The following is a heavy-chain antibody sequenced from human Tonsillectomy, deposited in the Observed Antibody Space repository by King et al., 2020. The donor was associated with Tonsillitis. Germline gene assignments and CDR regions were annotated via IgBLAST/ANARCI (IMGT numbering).Heavy chain of an antibody. CDR1: GFTFSSYA. CDR3: AKEAAFCSSTSCPYFYYVMDV. CDR2: IRGSGGST. Sequence: VQLVESGGDLIQPGGSLRLSCAASGFTFSSYAMSWVRQAPGKGLEWVSSIRGSGGSTYYADSVKGRFTISRDNSKNTLYLQMNSLRAEDPAVCYCAKEAAFCSSTSCPYFYYVMDVWGQGTTVTVSS. D-gene: IGHD2-2*01. V-gene: IGHV3-23*04. J-gene: IGHJ6*02.